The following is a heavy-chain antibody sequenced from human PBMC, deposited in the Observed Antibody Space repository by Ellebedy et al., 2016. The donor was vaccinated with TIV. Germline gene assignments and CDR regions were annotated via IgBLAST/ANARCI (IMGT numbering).Heavy chain of an antibody. J-gene: IGHJ5*02. D-gene: IGHD3-9*01. V-gene: IGHV4-59*08. Sequence: SETLSLXCTVSGGSISSYYWSWIRQPPGKGLEWIGYIYYSGSTNYNPSLKSRVTISVDTSKNQFSLKLSSVTAADTAVYYCARRGNQYYDILTGYYRGGNWFDPWGQGTPVTVSS. CDR3: ARRGNQYYDILTGYYRGGNWFDP. CDR1: GGSISSYY. CDR2: IYYSGST.